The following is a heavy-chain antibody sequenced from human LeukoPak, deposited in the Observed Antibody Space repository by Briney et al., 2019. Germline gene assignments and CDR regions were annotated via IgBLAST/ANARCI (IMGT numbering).Heavy chain of an antibody. V-gene: IGHV3-30*18. D-gene: IGHD4-17*01. CDR2: ISKDGGDK. J-gene: IGHJ4*02. Sequence: PGGSLRLSCAASGFTFSTYGMHWVRQAPGKRLEWVAVISKDGGDKYYADSVKGRFTLSRDNSKNTLYLQLNSLRPEDTAVYYCAKDRDYGASGYYFDYWGQGTLVTVSS. CDR1: GFTFSTYG. CDR3: AKDRDYGASGYYFDY.